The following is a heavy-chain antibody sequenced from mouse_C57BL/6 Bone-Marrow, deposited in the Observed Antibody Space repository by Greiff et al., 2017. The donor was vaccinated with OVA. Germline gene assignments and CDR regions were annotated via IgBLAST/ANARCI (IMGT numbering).Heavy chain of an antibody. Sequence: EVMLVESGGGLVQPGGSLKLSCAASGFTFSDYYMYWVRQTPEKRLEWVAYISNGGGSTYYPDTVKGRFTISRDNAKNTLYLQMSRLKSEDTAMYYCARHEVLRSQGYFDVWGTGTTVTVSS. D-gene: IGHD1-1*01. CDR1: GFTFSDYY. CDR2: ISNGGGST. CDR3: ARHEVLRSQGYFDV. V-gene: IGHV5-12*01. J-gene: IGHJ1*03.